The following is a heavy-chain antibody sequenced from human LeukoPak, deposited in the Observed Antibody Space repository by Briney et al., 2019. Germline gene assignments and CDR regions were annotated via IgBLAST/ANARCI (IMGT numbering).Heavy chain of an antibody. CDR2: ISGSGGST. D-gene: IGHD4-17*01. J-gene: IGHJ4*02. Sequence: GGSLRLSCAASGFRFSDYTMSWVRQAPGTGLEWVSAISGSGGSTYYADSVKGRFTISRDNSKNTLYLQMNSLRAEDTAVYYCAKDQRMTTVVTPDYWGQGTLVTVSS. CDR1: GFRFSDYT. V-gene: IGHV3-23*01. CDR3: AKDQRMTTVVTPDY.